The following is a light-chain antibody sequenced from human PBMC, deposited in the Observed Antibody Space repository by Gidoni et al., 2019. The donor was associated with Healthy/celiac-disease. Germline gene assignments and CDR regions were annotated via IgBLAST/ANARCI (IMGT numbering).Light chain of an antibody. CDR3: QQYGSSPKLT. V-gene: IGKV3-20*01. CDR2: GAS. CDR1: QSVSSSY. J-gene: IGKJ4*01. Sequence: IVLTQSPGTLSLSPGERATLSCRASQSVSSSYLAWYQQIPGQAPRRLIYGASSSATGIPDRFSGSGSGTDFTLTISRLEPEDFAVYYCQQYGSSPKLTFGGGTKVEIK.